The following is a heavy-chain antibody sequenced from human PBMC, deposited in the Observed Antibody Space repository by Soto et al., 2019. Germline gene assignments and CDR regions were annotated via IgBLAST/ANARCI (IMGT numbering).Heavy chain of an antibody. J-gene: IGHJ4*02. Sequence: EVQLVESGGGLIQPGGSLSLSCAASGFSVSNNYMSWVRQSPGMGLELVSVIYRGGNTYYTDSVKGRFTISRDISKNTVYLHMNSLRADDTAVYYCARVISFGGVDSWGQGTLVTVSS. D-gene: IGHD3-16*01. V-gene: IGHV3-53*01. CDR1: GFSVSNNY. CDR2: IYRGGNT. CDR3: ARVISFGGVDS.